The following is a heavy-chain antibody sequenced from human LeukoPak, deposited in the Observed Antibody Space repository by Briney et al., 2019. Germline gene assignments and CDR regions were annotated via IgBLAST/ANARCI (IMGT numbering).Heavy chain of an antibody. CDR1: GFTFSSYE. V-gene: IGHV3-48*03. CDR2: ISSTGSTM. D-gene: IGHD1/OR15-1a*01. CDR3: ARETMRLNDY. Sequence: GGSLRLSCAASGFTFSSYEMNWVRQPPGKGLEWVSYISSTGSTMFYADSLKGRFTISRDNAKSSLYLQMNSLRAEDTAVYCCARETMRLNDYWGQGTLVTVSS. J-gene: IGHJ4*02.